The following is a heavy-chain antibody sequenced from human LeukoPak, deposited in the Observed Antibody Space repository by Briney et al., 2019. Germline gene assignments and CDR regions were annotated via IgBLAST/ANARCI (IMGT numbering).Heavy chain of an antibody. V-gene: IGHV6-1*01. CDR1: GDSVSSNSAA. D-gene: IGHD6-13*01. CDR3: ARRKRIAAAGTVFDY. J-gene: IGHJ4*02. Sequence: SQTLSLTCAISGDSVSSNSAAWNWIRQSPSRGLEWLGRTYYGSKWYNDYAVSVKSRITINPDTSKNQFSLQLNSVTPEDTAVCYCARRKRIAAAGTVFDYWGQGTPVTVSS. CDR2: TYYGSKWYN.